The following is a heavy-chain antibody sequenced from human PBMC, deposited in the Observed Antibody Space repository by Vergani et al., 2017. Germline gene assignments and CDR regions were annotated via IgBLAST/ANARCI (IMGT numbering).Heavy chain of an antibody. Sequence: QVQLQQWGGGLLKPSETLSLTCVVNGRSFTSYHWTWIRQSPGEGLEWVGDIDHTGRPDYNPSLKSRLTMSVDKSRNQFSLTLNSVTATDTAISFCSRVNTETNGHLYYYYYMDVWGQGTAVTVS. CDR3: SRVNTETNGHLYYYYYMDV. D-gene: IGHD4-11*01. V-gene: IGHV4-34*01. J-gene: IGHJ6*03. CDR1: GRSFTSYH. CDR2: IDHTGRP.